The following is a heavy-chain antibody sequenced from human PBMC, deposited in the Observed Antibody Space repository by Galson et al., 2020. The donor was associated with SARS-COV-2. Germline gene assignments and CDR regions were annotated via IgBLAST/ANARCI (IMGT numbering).Heavy chain of an antibody. CDR1: GFTFGAYY. Sequence: GESLKNSCAASGFTFGAYYMSWIRRAPGKGLEYVSYISSSGRNIYYADSVKGRFTISRDNAKSSLYLQMNSLRAEDTAVYYCARDPYYYESSGHYDYWGQGTLVTVSS. D-gene: IGHD3-22*01. V-gene: IGHV3-11*01. J-gene: IGHJ4*02. CDR3: ARDPYYYESSGHYDY. CDR2: ISSSGRNI.